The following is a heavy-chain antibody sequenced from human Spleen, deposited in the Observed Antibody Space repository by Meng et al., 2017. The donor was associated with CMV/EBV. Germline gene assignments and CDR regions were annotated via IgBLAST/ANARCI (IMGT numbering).Heavy chain of an antibody. Sequence: QLQLPQWGAGLLKPSETLSLTCAVYGGSFSGYYWSWIRQPPGKGLEWIGEINHSGSTNYNPSLKSRVTISVDTSKNQFSLKLSSVTAADTAVYYCAREYYYDSSGYYPNWFDPWGQGTLVTVSS. D-gene: IGHD3-22*01. CDR1: GGSFSGYY. CDR2: INHSGST. V-gene: IGHV4-34*01. J-gene: IGHJ5*02. CDR3: AREYYYDSSGYYPNWFDP.